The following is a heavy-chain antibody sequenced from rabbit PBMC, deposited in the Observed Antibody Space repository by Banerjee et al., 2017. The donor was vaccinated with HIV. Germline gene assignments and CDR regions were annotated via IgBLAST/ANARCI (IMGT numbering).Heavy chain of an antibody. V-gene: IGHV1S40*01. CDR3: ARGTYGYAGYAPNL. D-gene: IGHD6-1*01. Sequence: QSLEESGGDLVKPGASLTLTCTASGFSFSSSYWICWVRQAPGKGLEWIASIYADSSGSTWYASWAKGRFTISKTSSTTVTLQMTSLTAADTATYFCARGTYGYAGYAPNLWGQGTLVTVS. J-gene: IGHJ4*01. CDR2: IYADSSGST. CDR1: GFSFSSSYW.